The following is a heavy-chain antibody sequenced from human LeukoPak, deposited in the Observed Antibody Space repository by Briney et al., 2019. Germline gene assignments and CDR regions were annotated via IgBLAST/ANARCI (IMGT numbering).Heavy chain of an antibody. CDR3: ARDMWGDGYETSSYWYFDL. D-gene: IGHD5-24*01. CDR1: GFTFSSYS. V-gene: IGHV3-21*01. CDR2: ISSSSSYI. Sequence: GGSLRLSCAASGFTFSSYSMNWVRQAPGKGLEWVSSISSSSSYIYYADSVKGRFTISRDNAKNSLYLQMNSLRAEDTAVYYCARDMWGDGYETSSYWYFDLWGRGTLVTVSS. J-gene: IGHJ2*01.